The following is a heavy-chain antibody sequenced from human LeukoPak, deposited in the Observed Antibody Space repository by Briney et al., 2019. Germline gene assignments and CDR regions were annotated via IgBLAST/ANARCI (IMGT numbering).Heavy chain of an antibody. Sequence: SQTLSLTCAISGDSVSSNSAAWNWIRQSPSRGLEWLGRTYYRSKWYNDYAVSVKSRITINPDTSKNQFSLQLNSVTPEDTAVYSVARAEYRSSSSSFAYWAQGTLATVSA. CDR2: TYYRSKWYN. D-gene: IGHD6-6*01. V-gene: IGHV6-1*01. CDR1: GDSVSSNSAA. J-gene: IGHJ4*02. CDR3: ARAEYRSSSSSFAY.